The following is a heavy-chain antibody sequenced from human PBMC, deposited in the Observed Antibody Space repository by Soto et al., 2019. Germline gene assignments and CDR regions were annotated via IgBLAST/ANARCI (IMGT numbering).Heavy chain of an antibody. Sequence: PSETLSLTCTVSGGTISGYYWTWIRQPAGKGLEWIGRIYSSGNTKYNPSLQSRVTMSLDTSNNQFSLRLTSVTAADTAVYYCARGQRFSDWFDPWGQGTLVTVSS. CDR2: IYSSGNT. V-gene: IGHV4-4*07. CDR3: ARGQRFSDWFDP. D-gene: IGHD3-3*01. J-gene: IGHJ5*02. CDR1: GGTISGYY.